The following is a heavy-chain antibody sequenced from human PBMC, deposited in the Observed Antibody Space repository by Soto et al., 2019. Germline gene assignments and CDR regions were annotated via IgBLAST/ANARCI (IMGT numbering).Heavy chain of an antibody. Sequence: ASVKVSCKASGYTFTSYYMHWVRQAPGQGLEWMGIINPSGGSTSYAQKFQGRVTMTRDTSTSTVYMELSSLRSEDTAVYYGARDIFPGIPSIVGATYYYGMDVWGQGTTVTVSS. CDR1: GYTFTSYY. CDR3: ARDIFPGIPSIVGATYYYGMDV. V-gene: IGHV1-46*01. D-gene: IGHD1-26*01. J-gene: IGHJ6*02. CDR2: INPSGGST.